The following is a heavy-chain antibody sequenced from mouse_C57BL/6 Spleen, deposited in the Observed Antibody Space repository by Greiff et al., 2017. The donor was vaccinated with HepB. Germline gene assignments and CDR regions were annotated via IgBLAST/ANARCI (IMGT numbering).Heavy chain of an antibody. D-gene: IGHD1-1*01. CDR3: AREVHGSRSRFDV. V-gene: IGHV1-82*01. CDR1: GYAFSSSW. Sequence: VQLQQSGPELVKPGASVKISCKASGYAFSSSWMNWVKQRPGKGLEWIGRIYPGDGDTNYNGKFKGKATLTADKSSSTAYMQLSSLTSEDSAVYFCAREVHGSRSRFDVWGTGTTVTVSS. J-gene: IGHJ1*03. CDR2: IYPGDGDT.